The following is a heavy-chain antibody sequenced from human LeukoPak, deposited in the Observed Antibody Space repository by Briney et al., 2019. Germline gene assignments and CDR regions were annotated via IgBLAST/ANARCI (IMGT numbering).Heavy chain of an antibody. CDR2: IWYDGSNK. CDR3: AKCFSGTSPYYMDV. D-gene: IGHD1-1*01. V-gene: IGHV3-33*03. CDR1: GFTFSSYG. Sequence: GGSLRLSCAASGFTFSSYGMHWVRQAPGKGLEWVAVIWYDGSNKYYADSVKGRFTISRDKSKNTLYLQMNSLRAEDTAVYYCAKCFSGTSPYYMDVWGKGTTVTVSS. J-gene: IGHJ6*03.